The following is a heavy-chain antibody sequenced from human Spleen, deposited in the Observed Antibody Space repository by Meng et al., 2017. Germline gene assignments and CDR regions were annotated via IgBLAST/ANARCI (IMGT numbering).Heavy chain of an antibody. J-gene: IGHJ2*01. V-gene: IGHV3-74*01. CDR1: GFTFRTYW. D-gene: IGHD6-19*01. CDR3: ASHSSGWSAHWYFDL. CDR2: INSDTSST. Sequence: GESLKISCAASGFTFRTYWMHWVRQAPGKGLVWVSRINSDTSSTNYADSVKGRFTISRDNAKNTLYLQMNSLRVDDTAVYYYASHSSGWSAHWYFDLWGHGTLVTVSS.